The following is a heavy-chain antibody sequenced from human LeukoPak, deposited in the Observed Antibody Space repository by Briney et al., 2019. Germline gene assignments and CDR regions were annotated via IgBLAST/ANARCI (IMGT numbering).Heavy chain of an antibody. CDR1: GYTFTSYD. CDR3: ARGGYYDILTGYRHYFDY. V-gene: IGHV1-8*01. CDR2: MNPNSGNT. D-gene: IGHD3-9*01. J-gene: IGHJ4*02. Sequence: GASVKVSCKASGYTFTSYDLYWVRQATGQGLEWMGWMNPNSGNTGYAQKFQGRVTMTRNTSISTAYMELSSLRSEDTAVYYCARGGYYDILTGYRHYFDYWGQGTLVTVSS.